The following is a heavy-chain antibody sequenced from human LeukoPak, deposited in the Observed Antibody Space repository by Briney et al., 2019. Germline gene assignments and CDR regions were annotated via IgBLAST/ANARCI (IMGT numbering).Heavy chain of an antibody. Sequence: GGSLRLSCAASGFTFSSYAMSWVRQAPGKGLEWVSAISGSGGSTYYADSVKGRFTISRDNSKNTLYLQMNSLRAEDTAVYCCAKDYDIVVVPAAIAYFDYWGQGTLVTVSS. CDR3: AKDYDIVVVPAAIAYFDY. J-gene: IGHJ4*02. D-gene: IGHD2-2*01. CDR2: ISGSGGST. CDR1: GFTFSSYA. V-gene: IGHV3-23*01.